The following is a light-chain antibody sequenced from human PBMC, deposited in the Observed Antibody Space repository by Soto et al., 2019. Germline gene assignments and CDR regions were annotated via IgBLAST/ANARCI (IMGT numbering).Light chain of an antibody. CDR1: QSADGRF. CDR3: QRPGT. J-gene: IGKJ3*01. CDR2: GVS. V-gene: IGKV3-20*01. Sequence: EIVLTQSPGTLSLSPGERATLSCRASQSADGRFLAWYQHKPGRAPRLLIYGVSSRATGIPDRFSGSGSGTDFTLTITRLEPEDSAVYYCQRPGTFGPGTRLEIK.